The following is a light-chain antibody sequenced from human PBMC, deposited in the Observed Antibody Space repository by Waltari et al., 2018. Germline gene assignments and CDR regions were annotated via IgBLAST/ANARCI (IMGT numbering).Light chain of an antibody. CDR1: SSNIGTYY. V-gene: IGLV1-47*01. J-gene: IGLJ2*01. Sequence: QSVLPQPPSASETPGQRVTISCSGSSSNIGTYYIYWYQQLPGTAPKLIIYRNDQRPYGVPYRFSGSKSGSSASRAISALRSEDEADYYCATWDDTLKMVFGVGTKLTVL. CDR2: RND. CDR3: ATWDDTLKMV.